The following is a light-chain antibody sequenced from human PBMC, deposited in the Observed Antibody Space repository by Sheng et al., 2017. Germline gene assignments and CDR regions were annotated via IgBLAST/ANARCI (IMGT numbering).Light chain of an antibody. J-gene: IGLJ1*01. V-gene: IGLV1-51*01. CDR1: SSNIGNNY. CDR3: GTWSTSLSAGV. CDR2: DNN. Sequence: QTVLTQPTSVSAAPGQKVTISCSGSSSNIGNNYVSWYQQVPGTAPKLLIYDNNKRPSGIPDRFSGSKSGTSATLGITGLQTGDEADYYCGTWSTSLSAGVFGTGTKVTVL.